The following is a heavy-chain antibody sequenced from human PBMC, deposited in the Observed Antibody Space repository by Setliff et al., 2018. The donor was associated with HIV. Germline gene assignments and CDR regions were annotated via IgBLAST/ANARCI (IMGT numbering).Heavy chain of an antibody. Sequence: GGSLRLSCAASGFTVSTYYMSWVRQAPGKGLEWISTIYSGGDTYHADSVKGRVTLSRDNSKNTLYLQMNSLRPEDTAVYYCARVFWYGLPQIYYYMDVWGKGTTVTVSS. D-gene: IGHD2-8*02. CDR2: IYSGGDT. J-gene: IGHJ6*03. CDR1: GFTVSTYY. V-gene: IGHV3-66*02. CDR3: ARVFWYGLPQIYYYMDV.